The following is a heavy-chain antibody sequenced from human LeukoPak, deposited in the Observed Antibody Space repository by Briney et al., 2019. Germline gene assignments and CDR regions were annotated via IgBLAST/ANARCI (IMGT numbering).Heavy chain of an antibody. Sequence: GGSLRLSCAASGFIFSTYGMYWVRQAPGKGLEWVAFIRHDGSIKNYADSVKGRSTISRDNSKNTLYLQMNSLRTEDTAVYCCAKDSLADIDYWGQGTLVTVSS. CDR2: IRHDGSIK. J-gene: IGHJ4*02. CDR1: GFIFSTYG. CDR3: AKDSLADIDY. D-gene: IGHD3-16*01. V-gene: IGHV3-30*02.